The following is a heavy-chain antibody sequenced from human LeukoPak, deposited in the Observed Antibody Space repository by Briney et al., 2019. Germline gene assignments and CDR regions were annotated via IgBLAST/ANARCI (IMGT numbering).Heavy chain of an antibody. CDR1: GFTFSNAW. J-gene: IGHJ4*02. Sequence: GGSLRLSCAASGFTFSNAWMSWVRQAPGKGLEWVGRIKRKTDGGTIEYTAPVKGRFTISRDDSENTLYLQMNSLKAEDTAVCYCTTYDNSAYYSDYWGQGTLVTVSS. CDR2: IKRKTDGGTI. D-gene: IGHD3-22*01. V-gene: IGHV3-15*01. CDR3: TTYDNSAYYSDY.